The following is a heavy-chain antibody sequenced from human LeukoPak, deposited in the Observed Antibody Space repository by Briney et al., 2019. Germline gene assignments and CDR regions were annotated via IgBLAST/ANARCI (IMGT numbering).Heavy chain of an antibody. D-gene: IGHD5-24*01. J-gene: IGHJ4*02. CDR2: ISYDGSNK. CDR1: GFTFSSYG. V-gene: IGHV3-30*18. Sequence: GGSLRLSCAASGFTFSSYGMHWVRQAPGKGLEWVAVISYDGSNKYYADSVKGRFTISRDNSKNTLYLQMNSLRAEDTAVYYCVKVTARDGYNSIDYWGQGTLVTVSS. CDR3: VKVTARDGYNSIDY.